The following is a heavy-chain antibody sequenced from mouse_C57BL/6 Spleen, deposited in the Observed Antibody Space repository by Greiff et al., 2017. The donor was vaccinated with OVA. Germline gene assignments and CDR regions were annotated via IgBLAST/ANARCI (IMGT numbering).Heavy chain of an antibody. D-gene: IGHD1-1*01. Sequence: EVQLVESEGGLVQPGRSMKLSCTASGFTFSDYYMAWVRQVPEKGLEWVANINYDGSSTYYLDSLKSRFIISRDNAKNILYLQMSSLKSEDTATYYCARGAYGSSFYAMDYWGQGTSVTVSS. CDR3: ARGAYGSSFYAMDY. CDR1: GFTFSDYY. CDR2: INYDGSST. V-gene: IGHV5-16*01. J-gene: IGHJ4*01.